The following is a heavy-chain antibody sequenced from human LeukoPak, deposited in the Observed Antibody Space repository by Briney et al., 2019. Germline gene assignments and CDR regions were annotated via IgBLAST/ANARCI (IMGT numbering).Heavy chain of an antibody. CDR3: AKGSFTYFHYFDY. V-gene: IGHV3-30*18. D-gene: IGHD3-10*01. CDR2: ISYDGSSK. J-gene: IGHJ4*02. Sequence: GGSLRLSCAASGFTFSSYGMHWVRQAPGKGLEWVAVISYDGSSKYYADSVKGRFTISRDNSKNTLYLQMNSLRAEDTAVYYCAKGSFTYFHYFDYWGQGTLVTVSS. CDR1: GFTFSSYG.